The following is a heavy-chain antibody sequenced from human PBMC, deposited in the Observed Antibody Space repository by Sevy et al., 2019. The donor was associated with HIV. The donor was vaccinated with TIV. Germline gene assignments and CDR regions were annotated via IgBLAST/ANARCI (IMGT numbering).Heavy chain of an antibody. CDR3: AREDIRVAGIGYYFHS. V-gene: IGHV3-33*01. CDR2: IWYDGTNK. CDR1: GFSISGYG. D-gene: IGHD6-19*01. J-gene: IGHJ4*02. Sequence: GGSLRLSCAASGFSISGYGMHWVRQAPGKGLEWVAVIWYDGTNKEYADSVQGRFTISRDNSKNTLYLQMNSLRAEDTVEYYCAREDIRVAGIGYYFHSWGQGTLVTVSS.